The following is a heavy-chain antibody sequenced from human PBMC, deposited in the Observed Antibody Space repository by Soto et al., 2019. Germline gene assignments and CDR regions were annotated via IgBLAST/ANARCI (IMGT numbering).Heavy chain of an antibody. CDR3: ASFGGDGYSKSDY. V-gene: IGHV3-21*01. D-gene: IGHD5-18*01. Sequence: GSLRLSCAASGFTFSSYSMNWVRQAPGKGLEWVSSISSSSSYIYYADSVKGRFTISRDNAKNSLYLQMNSLRAEDTAVYYCASFGGDGYSKSDYWGQGILVTVSS. J-gene: IGHJ4*02. CDR2: ISSSSSYI. CDR1: GFTFSSYS.